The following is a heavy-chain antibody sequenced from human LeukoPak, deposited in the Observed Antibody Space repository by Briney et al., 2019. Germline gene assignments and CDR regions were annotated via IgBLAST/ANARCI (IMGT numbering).Heavy chain of an antibody. Sequence: SGGSLRLSCTTSGFIFAKYARAWVRQSPGKGLEWVSTISASGDDTYYADSVRGRFTISRDNPRNALYLQLSRLRVDDTAFYYCPKPLLTPGNWGPGTLVTVSS. V-gene: IGHV3-23*01. D-gene: IGHD4-23*01. CDR1: GFIFAKYA. CDR2: ISASGDDT. CDR3: PKPLLTPGN. J-gene: IGHJ4*02.